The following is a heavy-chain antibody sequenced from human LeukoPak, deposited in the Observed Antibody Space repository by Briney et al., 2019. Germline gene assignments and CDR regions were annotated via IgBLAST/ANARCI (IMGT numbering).Heavy chain of an antibody. D-gene: IGHD3-22*01. V-gene: IGHV3-7*01. CDR1: GFTVISYW. Sequence: AGGCLRLAWAAAGFTVISYWMSWVRQAPGNWLGWVANIKQEGSETYYVDSVKGRFTISRDKAKHSRYMQMNSQRTKDTAVYYCARDLNFTYYYDRSGYSDYWGQGTLVTVSS. CDR3: ARDLNFTYYYDRSGYSDY. CDR2: IKQEGSET. J-gene: IGHJ4*02.